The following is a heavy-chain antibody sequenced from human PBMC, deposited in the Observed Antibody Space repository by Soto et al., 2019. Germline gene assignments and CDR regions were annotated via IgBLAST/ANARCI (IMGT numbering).Heavy chain of an antibody. Sequence: QITLKESGPALVKPTQTRTLTCTFSGFSLSTSGVGVGWIRQPPGKALEWLALIYWDDDERYSPSLKSRLTITKDTAKNQVVLTMTNMDPVDTATYYCAHSIPPRILRYWGQGTLVTVSS. D-gene: IGHD3-16*01. J-gene: IGHJ4*02. CDR2: IYWDDDE. CDR1: GFSLSTSGVG. CDR3: AHSIPPRILRY. V-gene: IGHV2-5*02.